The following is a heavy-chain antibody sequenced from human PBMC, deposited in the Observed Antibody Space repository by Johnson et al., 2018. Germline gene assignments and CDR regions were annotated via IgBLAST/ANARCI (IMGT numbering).Heavy chain of an antibody. CDR1: GFTFSTYG. CDR2: ISYEGSNK. V-gene: IGHV3-30*18. Sequence: QVQLVQSGGGVVQPGRSLRLSCAASGFTFSTYGMHWVRQAPGKGLEWVAVISYEGSNKYYADSVKGRFTISRDNSKNTLYLQMHSLRAEDTAVYYCAKDWGYTVTTGWVGAFDIWGQGTMVTVSS. J-gene: IGHJ3*02. CDR3: AKDWGYTVTTGWVGAFDI. D-gene: IGHD4-17*01.